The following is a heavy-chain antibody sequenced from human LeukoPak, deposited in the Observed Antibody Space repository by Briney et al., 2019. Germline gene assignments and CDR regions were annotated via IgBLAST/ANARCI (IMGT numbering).Heavy chain of an antibody. Sequence: GGSLRLSCAASGFTFSTYSMNWARQAPGKGLEWVSSISSNSRYIYYADSMRGRFTISRDNAKNSLYLQMNSLKPEDTAVYYCARVAEAAAFDSWGQGTLVSVSS. V-gene: IGHV3-21*06. CDR1: GFTFSTYS. J-gene: IGHJ4*02. CDR2: ISSNSRYI. CDR3: ARVAEAAAFDS. D-gene: IGHD6-13*01.